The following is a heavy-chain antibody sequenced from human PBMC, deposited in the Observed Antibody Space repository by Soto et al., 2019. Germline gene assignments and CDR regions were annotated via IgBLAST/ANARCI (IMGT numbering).Heavy chain of an antibody. V-gene: IGHV4-59*01. Sequence: SETLSRTCTVSGDSISSYYWSCIRQPAGKGLEWIVYISHSGSTNYKASLKSRVNISLDTSKNSLALRLDSVTAADTAVYYCARGRKVEQWVSSGRGGGMEVWGQGTTVTVSS. D-gene: IGHD6-19*01. CDR1: GDSISSYY. CDR3: ARGRKVEQWVSSGRGGGMEV. CDR2: ISHSGST. J-gene: IGHJ6*02.